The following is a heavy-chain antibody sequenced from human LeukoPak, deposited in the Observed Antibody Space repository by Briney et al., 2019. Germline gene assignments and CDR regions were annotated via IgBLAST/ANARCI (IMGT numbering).Heavy chain of an antibody. V-gene: IGHV4-39*01. CDR1: GGSISSSSYY. CDR2: IYYSGST. J-gene: IGHJ4*02. D-gene: IGHD3-10*01. Sequence: SETLSLTCTVSGGSISSSSYYWGWIRQPPGKGLEWIGSIYYSGSTYYNPSLKSRVTISVDTSKNQFSLKLSSVTAADTAVYYCAGQPAFGDLWFGELIDYWGQGTLVTVSS. CDR3: AGQPAFGDLWFGELIDY.